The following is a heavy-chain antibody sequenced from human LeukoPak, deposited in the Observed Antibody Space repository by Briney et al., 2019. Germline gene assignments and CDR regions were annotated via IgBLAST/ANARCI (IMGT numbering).Heavy chain of an antibody. CDR1: GVSLSSSDYY. CDR2: IYYSGST. CDR3: ARDVKSGYGGTITDWFDP. V-gene: IGHV4-61*08. D-gene: IGHD4-23*01. J-gene: IGHJ5*02. Sequence: PSETLSLTCSVSGVSLSSSDYYWGWIRQPPGKGLEWIGYIYYSGSTNYNPSLKSRVAISVDTSKNQFSLKLSSVTAADTAVYYCARDVKSGYGGTITDWFDPWGQGTLVTVSS.